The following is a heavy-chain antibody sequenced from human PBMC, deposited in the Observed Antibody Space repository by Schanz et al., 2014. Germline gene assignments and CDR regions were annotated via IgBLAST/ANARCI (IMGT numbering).Heavy chain of an antibody. CDR2: ISRDGTTS. V-gene: IGHV3-11*01. J-gene: IGHJ3*02. CDR3: ARENLNWEAFDI. D-gene: IGHD7-27*01. CDR1: GFTFSDYY. Sequence: QVQLEESGGGLVTPGGSLRLSCAASGFTFSDYYMSWIRQAPGKGLEWLSYISRDGTTSYYADSVKGRFTISRDNAKNSLYLEMTSLRGEDTAVYYCARENLNWEAFDIWGQGTVVTVSS.